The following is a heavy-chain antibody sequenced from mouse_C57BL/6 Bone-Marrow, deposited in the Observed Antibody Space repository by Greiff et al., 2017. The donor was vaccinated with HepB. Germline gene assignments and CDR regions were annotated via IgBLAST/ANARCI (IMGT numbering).Heavy chain of an antibody. CDR1: GYTFTDYE. Sequence: QVQLQQSGAELVRPGASVTLSCKASGYTFTDYEMHWVKQTPVHGLEWIGAIDPETGGTAYNQKFKGKAILTADKSSSTAYMEHRSLTSEDSAVYYCTRVWDPAWFAYWGQGTLVTVSA. V-gene: IGHV1-15*01. D-gene: IGHD4-1*01. J-gene: IGHJ3*01. CDR2: IDPETGGT. CDR3: TRVWDPAWFAY.